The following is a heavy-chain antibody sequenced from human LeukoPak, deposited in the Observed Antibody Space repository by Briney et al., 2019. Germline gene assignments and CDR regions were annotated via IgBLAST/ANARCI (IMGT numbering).Heavy chain of an antibody. D-gene: IGHD4-11*01. CDR2: IQQNGNEK. CDR1: GFTFSSYW. J-gene: IGHJ4*02. V-gene: IGHV3-7*01. Sequence: AGGSLRLSCAASGFTFSSYWMAWVRQAPGKGPEWVASIQQNGNEKYYVDSVKGRFTISKDNAKNLLYLQMNSLRAEDTAVYYCAREDHSKYEYWGQGTPVTVSS. CDR3: AREDHSKYEY.